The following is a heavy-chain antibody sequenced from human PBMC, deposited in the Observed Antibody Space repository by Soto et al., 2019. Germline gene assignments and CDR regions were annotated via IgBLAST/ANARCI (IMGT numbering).Heavy chain of an antibody. D-gene: IGHD2-15*01. CDR2: INHSGST. J-gene: IGHJ4*02. Sequence: KQSQTLSLTCAVYGGSFSGYYWSWIRQPPGKGLEWIGEINHSGSTNYNPSLKSRVTISVDTSKNQFSLKLSSVTAADTAVYYCARGLGYCSGGSCYFDYWGQGTLVTVSS. CDR1: GGSFSGYY. V-gene: IGHV4-34*01. CDR3: ARGLGYCSGGSCYFDY.